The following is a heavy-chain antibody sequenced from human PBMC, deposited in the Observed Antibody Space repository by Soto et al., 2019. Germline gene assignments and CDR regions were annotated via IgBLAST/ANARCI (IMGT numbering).Heavy chain of an antibody. CDR1: GGTFSSYA. CDR3: ASLTPRPRSMIVGTL. J-gene: IGHJ4*02. D-gene: IGHD3-22*01. Sequence: QVQLVQSRAEVKKPGSLVKVSCKASGGTFSSYAISWVRQAPGQGLEWMGGIIPIFGTANYAQKFQGRVTITADESTSTAYMELSSLRSEDTAVYYCASLTPRPRSMIVGTLWGQGTLVTVSS. V-gene: IGHV1-69*01. CDR2: IIPIFGTA.